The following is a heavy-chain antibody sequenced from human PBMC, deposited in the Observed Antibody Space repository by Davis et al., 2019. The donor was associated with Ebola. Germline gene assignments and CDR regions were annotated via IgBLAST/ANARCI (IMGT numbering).Heavy chain of an antibody. CDR2: ISSSGSTK. CDR1: GLTFSNFA. J-gene: IGHJ6*02. Sequence: PGGSLRLSCAASGLTFSNFAMNWVRQAPGKGLEWVSYISSSGSTKYYADSVKCRFTMSRDNAKNTLYLQMNSLRAEDTAVYYCARDIRRFDTTGCMDVWGQGTTVTVSS. CDR3: ARDIRRFDTTGCMDV. D-gene: IGHD1-14*01. V-gene: IGHV3-48*04.